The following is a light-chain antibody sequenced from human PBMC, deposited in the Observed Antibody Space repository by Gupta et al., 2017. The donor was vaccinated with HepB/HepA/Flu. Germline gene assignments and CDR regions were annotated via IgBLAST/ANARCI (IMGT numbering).Light chain of an antibody. CDR2: DAS. J-gene: IGKJ3*01. V-gene: IGKV3-11*01. CDR3: QRRSNWLT. Sequence: EIVLEQSPDTLYLSPGERATLAGRASQSVSSYLAWSQKKPGTAPRLLIDDASNRATGIPARFSGSGSATDFTLTIRSLEPEYFSFYYCQRRSNWLTFGPRTKVDIK. CDR1: QSVSSY.